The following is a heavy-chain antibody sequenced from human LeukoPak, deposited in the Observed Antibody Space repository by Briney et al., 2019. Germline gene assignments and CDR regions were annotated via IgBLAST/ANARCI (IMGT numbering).Heavy chain of an antibody. D-gene: IGHD1-14*01. CDR2: INSDGSST. CDR1: GFTFSSYW. CDR3: ARDRSGTIPIDY. Sequence: PGGSLRLSYAASGFTFSSYWMHWVRQAPGKGLVWVSRINSDGSSTSYADSVKGRFTISRDNAKNTLYLQMNSLRAEDTAVYYCARDRSGTIPIDYWGQGTLATVSS. J-gene: IGHJ4*02. V-gene: IGHV3-74*01.